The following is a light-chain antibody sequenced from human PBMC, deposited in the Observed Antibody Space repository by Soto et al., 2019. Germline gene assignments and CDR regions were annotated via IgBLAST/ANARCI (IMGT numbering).Light chain of an antibody. Sequence: EIVMTQSPATLSVSPGERATLSCRASQSISTELAWYQQKPGQPPRLFIYSASTRATGVPARFTGSGSGSEFTLTISGLQSEDFAVYYCQQGHNWPHTFGQGTRLEI. CDR1: QSISTE. J-gene: IGKJ2*01. V-gene: IGKV3-15*01. CDR2: SAS. CDR3: QQGHNWPHT.